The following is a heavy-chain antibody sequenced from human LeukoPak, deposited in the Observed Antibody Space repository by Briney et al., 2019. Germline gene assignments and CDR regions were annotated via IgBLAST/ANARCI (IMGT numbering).Heavy chain of an antibody. D-gene: IGHD3-3*01. Sequence: SETLSLTCTVSGGSISSYYWSWIRQPPGKGLEWIGYIYYSGSTNYNPSLKSRVTISVDTSKNQFSLKLSSVTAADTAVYYCARVAIFGVVKYYGMDVWGQGTTVTVSS. CDR3: ARVAIFGVVKYYGMDV. V-gene: IGHV4-59*01. J-gene: IGHJ6*02. CDR1: GGSISSYY. CDR2: IYYSGST.